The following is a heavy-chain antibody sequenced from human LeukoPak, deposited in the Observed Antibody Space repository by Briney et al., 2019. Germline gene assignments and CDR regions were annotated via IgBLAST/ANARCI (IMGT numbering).Heavy chain of an antibody. D-gene: IGHD4-17*01. CDR3: ARDRDGDYDDAFDI. CDR1: GFTFSSYA. V-gene: IGHV3-30*04. J-gene: IGHJ3*02. CDR2: ISYDGSNK. Sequence: QAGGSLRHSCAASGFTFSSYAMHWVRQAPGKGLEWVAVISYDGSNKYYADSVKGRFTISRDNSKNTLYLQMNSLRAEDTAVYYCARDRDGDYDDAFDIWGQGTMVTVSS.